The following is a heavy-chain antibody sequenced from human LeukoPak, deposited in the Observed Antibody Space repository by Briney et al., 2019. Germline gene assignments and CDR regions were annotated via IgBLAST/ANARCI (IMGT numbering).Heavy chain of an antibody. CDR2: INPNNGDT. V-gene: IGHV1-2*02. CDR1: GYSFTDYY. CDR3: ANIWWFGGSETHDVFDI. J-gene: IGHJ3*02. D-gene: IGHD3-10*01. Sequence: ASVTVSFKASGYSFTDYYIHWVRQAPGQGLEWMGWINPNNGDTKYAQKFQGRVTMTRDTSISTAYMELNSLRSDDTAMYYCANIWWFGGSETHDVFDIWGQGTMVTVSS.